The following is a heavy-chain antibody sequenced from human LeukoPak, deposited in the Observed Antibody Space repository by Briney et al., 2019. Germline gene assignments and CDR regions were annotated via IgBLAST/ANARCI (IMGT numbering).Heavy chain of an antibody. CDR2: ISGSGGST. J-gene: IGHJ4*02. CDR1: GFTFSSYA. Sequence: GGSLRLSCAASGFTFSSYAMSWVRQAPGKGLEWVSAISGSGGSTYYADSVKGRFTISRDNSKNTLYLQMNSLRAEDTAVYYCAKDPGPRSRATVTTGLPYYFDYRGQGTLVTVSS. V-gene: IGHV3-23*01. D-gene: IGHD4-11*01. CDR3: AKDPGPRSRATVTTGLPYYFDY.